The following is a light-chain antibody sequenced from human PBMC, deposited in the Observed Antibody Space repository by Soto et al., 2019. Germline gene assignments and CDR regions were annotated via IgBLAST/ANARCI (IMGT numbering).Light chain of an antibody. J-gene: IGKJ4*01. Sequence: DIPVTLSRSSLSASVGGRVTITCRASEDIRTYLNWYQQKPGKAPNLLIHTASNLQSGVPSRLSGSGSGTDFTLTISSLQPEDFAAYYCQQSYNALTFGGGTKVDIK. CDR3: QQSYNALT. CDR2: TAS. V-gene: IGKV1-39*01. CDR1: EDIRTY.